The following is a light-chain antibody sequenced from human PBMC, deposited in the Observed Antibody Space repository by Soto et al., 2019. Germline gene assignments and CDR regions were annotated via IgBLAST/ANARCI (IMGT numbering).Light chain of an antibody. CDR3: QQYNNWPLT. CDR1: QSLTSY. Sequence: ETVMSQSPVTLSVSPGDTATLSCRASQSLTSYLAWYQQKPDQAPRLLIYGISTRATDIPARFSGSGSGTEFTLTISSLQSEDFAVYYCQQYNNWPLTFGGGTKVDIK. J-gene: IGKJ4*01. V-gene: IGKV3-15*01. CDR2: GIS.